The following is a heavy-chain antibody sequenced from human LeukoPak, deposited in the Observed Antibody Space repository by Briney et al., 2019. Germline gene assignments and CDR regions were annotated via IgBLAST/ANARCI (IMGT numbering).Heavy chain of an antibody. D-gene: IGHD5-12*01. CDR2: ISWNSGSI. CDR1: GFTFDDYA. Sequence: GRSLRLSCAASGFTFDDYAMHWVRQAPGKGLEWVSGISWNSGSIGYADSVKGRFTISRDNAKNSLYLQMNSLRAEDTAVYYCARGGYRYFDNWGQGTLVTVSS. CDR3: ARGGYRYFDN. V-gene: IGHV3-9*01. J-gene: IGHJ4*02.